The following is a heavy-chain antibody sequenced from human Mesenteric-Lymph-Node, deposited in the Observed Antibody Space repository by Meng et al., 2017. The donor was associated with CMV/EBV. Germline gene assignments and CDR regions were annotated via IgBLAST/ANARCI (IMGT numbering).Heavy chain of an antibody. Sequence: GSLRLSCTVSGGSISSSSYHWGWIRQPPGKGLEYIGSIYYTGTTYYNPSLKSRVTISVDTSKNHFSLKLTSATAADTAVYYCARHKLELRPHPENFWYFDLWGRGTLVTVSS. D-gene: IGHD1-7*01. CDR1: GGSISSSSYH. CDR2: IYYTGTT. J-gene: IGHJ2*01. V-gene: IGHV4-39*02. CDR3: ARHKLELRPHPENFWYFDL.